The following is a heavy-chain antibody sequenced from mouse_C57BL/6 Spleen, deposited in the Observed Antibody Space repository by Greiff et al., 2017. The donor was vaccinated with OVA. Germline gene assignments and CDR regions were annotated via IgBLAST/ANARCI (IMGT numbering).Heavy chain of an antibody. CDR2: ISYDGSN. CDR1: GYSITSGYY. Sequence: DVQLQESGPGLVKPSQSLSLTCSVTGYSITSGYYWNWIRQFPGNKLEWMGYISYDGSNNYNPSLKNRISITRDTSKNQFFLKLNSVTTEDTATYYCAADRDYYGSSYPSWYFDVWGTGTTVTVSS. V-gene: IGHV3-6*01. CDR3: AADRDYYGSSYPSWYFDV. D-gene: IGHD1-1*01. J-gene: IGHJ1*03.